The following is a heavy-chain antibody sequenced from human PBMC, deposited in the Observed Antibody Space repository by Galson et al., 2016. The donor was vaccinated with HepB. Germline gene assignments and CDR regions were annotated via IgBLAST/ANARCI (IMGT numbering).Heavy chain of an antibody. V-gene: IGHV3-23*01. Sequence: SLRLSCATSGFTFKNYVMSWVRQAPGKGLDWVSTISGSGGETHYADSVKGRFSISRDSSKNTLYLQMNSLRVEDTAVYYCAKDLLRWSFDYWGQGTLVTVSS. CDR1: GFTFKNYV. CDR2: ISGSGGET. CDR3: AKDLLRWSFDY. D-gene: IGHD4-23*01. J-gene: IGHJ4*02.